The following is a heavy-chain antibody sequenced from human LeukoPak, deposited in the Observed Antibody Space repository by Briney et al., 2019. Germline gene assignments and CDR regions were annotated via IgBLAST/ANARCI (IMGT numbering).Heavy chain of an antibody. J-gene: IGHJ6*03. CDR1: GGSISSYY. V-gene: IGHV4-59*01. CDR3: ARVGYDILTGYYYYMDV. D-gene: IGHD3-9*01. CDR2: IYYSGST. Sequence: SETLSLTCTVSGGSISSYYWSWIRQPPGKGLEWIGYIYYSGSTNYNPSLKSRVTISVDTSKNQFSLKLSSVTAADTAVYYCARVGYDILTGYYYYMDVWGKGTTVTISS.